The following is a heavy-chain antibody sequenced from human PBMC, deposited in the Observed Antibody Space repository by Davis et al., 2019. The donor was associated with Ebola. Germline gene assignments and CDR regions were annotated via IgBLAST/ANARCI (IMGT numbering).Heavy chain of an antibody. D-gene: IGHD1-7*01. J-gene: IGHJ6*02. CDR1: GFTVSSNY. CDR2: IYSGGST. CDR3: ASTGITGTTRSYYYGMDV. V-gene: IGHV3-66*01. Sequence: PGGSLRLSCAASGFTVSSNYMSWVRQAPGKGLEWVSVIYSGGSTYYADSVKGRFTISRDNSKNTLYLQMNSLRAEDTAVYYCASTGITGTTRSYYYGMDVWGQGTTVTVSS.